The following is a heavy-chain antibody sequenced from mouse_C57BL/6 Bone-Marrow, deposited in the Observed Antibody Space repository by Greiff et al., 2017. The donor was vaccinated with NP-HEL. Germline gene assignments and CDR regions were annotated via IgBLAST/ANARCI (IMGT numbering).Heavy chain of an antibody. CDR1: GYTFTSYW. J-gene: IGHJ4*01. CDR2: IDPSDSYT. V-gene: IGHV1-69*01. D-gene: IGHD1-1*01. Sequence: QVQLKQPGAELVMPGASVKLSCKASGYTFTSYWMHWVKQRPGQGLEWIGEIDPSDSYTNYTQKFKGKSTLTVDKSSSTAYMQLSRLTSEDSAVYYCARGGVITTVVNYAMDYWGQGTSVTVSS. CDR3: ARGGVITTVVNYAMDY.